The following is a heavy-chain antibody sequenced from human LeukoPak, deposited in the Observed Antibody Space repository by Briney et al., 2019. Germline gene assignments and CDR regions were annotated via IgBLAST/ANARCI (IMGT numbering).Heavy chain of an antibody. J-gene: IGHJ5*02. CDR1: GFTFSSYA. D-gene: IGHD2-2*02. Sequence: PGGSLRLSCAASGFTFSSYAMSWVRQVPGKGLEWVSVISGSGDNTYYADSVKGRFTISRDNSKNTLYLQMNSLRAEDTAVYYCAKGVVPAAIYWFDPWGQGTLVTVSS. CDR2: ISGSGDNT. V-gene: IGHV3-23*01. CDR3: AKGVVPAAIYWFDP.